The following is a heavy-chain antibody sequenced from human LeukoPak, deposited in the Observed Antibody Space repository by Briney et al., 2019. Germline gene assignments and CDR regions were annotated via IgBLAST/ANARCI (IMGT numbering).Heavy chain of an antibody. CDR2: INSDGRIT. CDR1: GFTFSRYW. D-gene: IGHD3-16*01. Sequence: PGGSLRLSCAASGFTFSRYWMHWVRQAPGKGLVWVSRINSDGRITSYADSVKGRFTISRDNAKNTLYLQMNSLRAEDTAVYYCARGAPTYFDYWGQGTLVTVSS. CDR3: ARGAPTYFDY. J-gene: IGHJ4*02. V-gene: IGHV3-74*01.